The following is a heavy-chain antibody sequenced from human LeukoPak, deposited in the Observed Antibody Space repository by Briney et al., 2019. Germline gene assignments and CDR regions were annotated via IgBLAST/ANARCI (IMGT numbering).Heavy chain of an antibody. Sequence: SETLSLTCTVSGGSISSGGYYWSWIRQHPGKGLEWIGYIYYSGSTYYNPSLKSRVTISVDTSKNQFSPKLSSVTAADTAVYYCAREPYSSGTNAFDIWGQGTMVTVSS. CDR1: GGSISSGGYY. CDR3: AREPYSSGTNAFDI. D-gene: IGHD3-22*01. J-gene: IGHJ3*02. CDR2: IYYSGST. V-gene: IGHV4-31*03.